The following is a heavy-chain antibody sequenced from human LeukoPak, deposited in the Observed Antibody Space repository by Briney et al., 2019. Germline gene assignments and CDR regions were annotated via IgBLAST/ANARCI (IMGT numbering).Heavy chain of an antibody. D-gene: IGHD3-3*01. Sequence: GGSLRLSCAASGFTFSSYAMSWVRQAPGKGLEWVSTFSGSGGNTYYADSVKGRFTISRDNSKNTLYLQMNSLRAEDTAVYYCARAGLRFLEWFGASDVWGKGTTVTVSS. CDR1: GFTFSSYA. V-gene: IGHV3-23*01. CDR3: ARAGLRFLEWFGASDV. J-gene: IGHJ6*04. CDR2: FSGSGGNT.